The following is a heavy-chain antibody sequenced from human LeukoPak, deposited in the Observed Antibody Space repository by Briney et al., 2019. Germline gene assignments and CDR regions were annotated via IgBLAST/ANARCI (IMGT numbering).Heavy chain of an antibody. Sequence: GGSLRLSCAASGFTFNTYWMNWVRQAPGKGLEWVANIKKDASETYYVDSVRGRFTISRDNAKNSLYLQINGLTVEDTAVYYCSGGSGWLVDVWGKGTTVTVSS. J-gene: IGHJ6*04. V-gene: IGHV3-7*01. CDR1: GFTFNTYW. CDR2: IKKDASET. CDR3: SGGSGWLVDV. D-gene: IGHD6-19*01.